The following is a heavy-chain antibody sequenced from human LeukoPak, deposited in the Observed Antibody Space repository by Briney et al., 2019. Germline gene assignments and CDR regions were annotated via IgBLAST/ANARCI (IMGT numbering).Heavy chain of an antibody. CDR3: AREWRLGSSWGHDY. CDR1: GGSISSYY. CDR2: IYTSGST. J-gene: IGHJ4*02. V-gene: IGHV4-4*07. Sequence: SETLSLTCTVSGGSISSYYWGWIRQPAGKGLEWIGRIYTSGSTNYNPSLKSRVTMSVDTSKNQFSLKLSSVTAADTAVYYCAREWRLGSSWGHDYWGQGTLVTVSS. D-gene: IGHD6-13*01.